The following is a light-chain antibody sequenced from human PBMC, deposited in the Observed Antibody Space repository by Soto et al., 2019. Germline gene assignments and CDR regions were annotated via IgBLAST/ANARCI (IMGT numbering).Light chain of an antibody. CDR2: GAS. V-gene: IGKV3-15*01. Sequence: EIVLTQSPATLSVSPGERATLSCRASQSVSSNIAWYQHRPGQAPRLLIYGASTRATGIPARFSGSGSGTDFTLTISSLQSEDFEVYYCQQYDNWPSPYSFGPGTKLEIK. J-gene: IGKJ2*03. CDR1: QSVSSN. CDR3: QQYDNWPSPYS.